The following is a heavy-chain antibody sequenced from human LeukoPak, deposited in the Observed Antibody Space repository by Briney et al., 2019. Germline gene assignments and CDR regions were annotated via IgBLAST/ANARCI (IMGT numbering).Heavy chain of an antibody. CDR2: ISSSSSTI. J-gene: IGHJ4*02. CDR1: GFTFSSYS. CDR3: ASYGDYGSDY. V-gene: IGHV3-48*04. Sequence: GGSLRLSCAASGFTFSSYSMNWVRQAPGKGLEWVSYISSSSSTIYYADSVKGRFTISRDNAKNSLYLQMNSLRAEDTAVYYCASYGDYGSDYWGQGTLVTVSP. D-gene: IGHD4-17*01.